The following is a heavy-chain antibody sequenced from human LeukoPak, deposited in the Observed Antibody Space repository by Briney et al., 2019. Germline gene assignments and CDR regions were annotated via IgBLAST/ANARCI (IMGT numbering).Heavy chain of an antibody. CDR2: IYHSGST. Sequence: SETLSLTCTVSGYSISSGYYWGWIRQPPGKGLEWIGSIYHSGSTYYNPSLKSRVTISVDTSKNQFSLKLSSVTAADTAVYYCARTYYDIFTGYYTPLDCWGQGTLVTVSS. CDR1: GYSISSGYY. D-gene: IGHD3-9*01. V-gene: IGHV4-38-2*02. J-gene: IGHJ4*02. CDR3: ARTYYDIFTGYYTPLDC.